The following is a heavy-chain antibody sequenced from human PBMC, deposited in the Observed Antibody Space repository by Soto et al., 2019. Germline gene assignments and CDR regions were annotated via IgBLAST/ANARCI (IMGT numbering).Heavy chain of an antibody. J-gene: IGHJ4*02. V-gene: IGHV3-74*01. CDR2: ISHDGTVT. CDR1: GITFNSYV. CDR3: SRDRDWVFFDY. D-gene: IGHD2-21*01. Sequence: EVHLVESGGGLVQPGGYLRVSCAASGITFNSYVMHWVRQTPGKGLVWVSRISHDGTVTTYADSVRGRFTVSRDNAKNTLYLQMSSLRAEDTAVYYCSRDRDWVFFDYWGQETLVTVSS.